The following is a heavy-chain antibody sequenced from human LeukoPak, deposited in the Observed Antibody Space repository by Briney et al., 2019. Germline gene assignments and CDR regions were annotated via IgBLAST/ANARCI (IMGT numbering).Heavy chain of an antibody. CDR3: ARSRYSSGWPDYFDY. CDR2: FYHSGST. J-gene: IGHJ4*02. D-gene: IGHD6-19*01. V-gene: IGHV4-38-2*02. CDR1: DYSISSGYY. Sequence: SETLSLTCTVSDYSISSGYYWGWVRQPPGKGLEWIGSFYHSGSTYYNPSLKSRVTISVDTSKNQFSLKLSSVTAADTAVYYCARSRYSSGWPDYFDYWGQGTLVTVSS.